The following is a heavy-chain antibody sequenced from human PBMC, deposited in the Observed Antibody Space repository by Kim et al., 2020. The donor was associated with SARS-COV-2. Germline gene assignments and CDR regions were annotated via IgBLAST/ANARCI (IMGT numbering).Heavy chain of an antibody. Sequence: TNNYQKFKGRDTITRDTSTTTAYMEWSSLRSEDTAVYYCERNIVGTIEFDYWGQGTLVTVSS. D-gene: IGHD5-12*01. J-gene: IGHJ4*02. CDR2: T. V-gene: IGHV1-3*01. CDR3: ERNIVGTIEFDY.